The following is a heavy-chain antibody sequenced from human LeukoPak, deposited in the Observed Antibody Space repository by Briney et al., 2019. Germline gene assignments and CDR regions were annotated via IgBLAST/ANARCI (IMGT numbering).Heavy chain of an antibody. CDR1: GGSISSSSYY. V-gene: IGHV4-39*01. CDR3: ARSWQRSGYLNWFDP. Sequence: SETLSLTCTVSGGSISSSSYYWGWIRQPPGKGLEWIGSIYYSGSTYYNPSLKSRVTISVDTSKNQFSLKLSSVTAADTAVYYCARSWQRSGYLNWFDPWGQGTLVTVSS. D-gene: IGHD3-22*01. CDR2: IYYSGST. J-gene: IGHJ5*02.